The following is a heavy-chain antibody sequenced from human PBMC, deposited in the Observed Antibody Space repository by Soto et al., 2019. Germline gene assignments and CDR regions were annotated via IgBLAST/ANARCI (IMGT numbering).Heavy chain of an antibody. Sequence: GGSLRLSCAASGFTFSAYGIHWVRQAPGKGLEWVAVISHDGSNTNYADSVKGRFTFSRDNSKDTVYLQMNSLRAEDMAVYYCAKGPGMYYYDRSVSYLYYYWGRGP. D-gene: IGHD3-22*01. CDR3: AKGPGMYYYDRSVSYLYYY. CDR1: GFTFSAYG. V-gene: IGHV3-30*18. CDR2: ISHDGSNT. J-gene: IGHJ4*02.